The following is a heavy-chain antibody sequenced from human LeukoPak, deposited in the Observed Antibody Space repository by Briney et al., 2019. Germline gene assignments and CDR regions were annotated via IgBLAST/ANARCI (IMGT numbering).Heavy chain of an antibody. J-gene: IGHJ5*02. V-gene: IGHV3-49*03. CDR2: IRSKAYGGTT. Sequence: GGSLRLSCTASGFTFCDYAMSWFRQAPGKGLEWVGFIRSKAYGGTTEYAASVKGRFTISRDDSKSIAYLQMNSLKTEDTAVYYCTRFRRGDWFDPWGQGTLVTVSS. CDR1: GFTFCDYA. CDR3: TRFRRGDWFDP. D-gene: IGHD3-10*01.